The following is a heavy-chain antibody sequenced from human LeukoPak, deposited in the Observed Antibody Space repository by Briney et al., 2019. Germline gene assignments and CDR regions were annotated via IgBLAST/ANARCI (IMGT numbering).Heavy chain of an antibody. J-gene: IGHJ4*02. D-gene: IGHD1-26*01. CDR2: ISYDGSNK. Sequence: GRSLRLSCAASGFTFSSYAMHWVRQAPGKGLEWVAVISYDGSNKYYADSVKGRFTISRDNAKNSLYLQMNSLRAEDTAVYYCASGSHFDYWGQGTLVTVSS. V-gene: IGHV3-30-3*01. CDR3: ASGSHFDY. CDR1: GFTFSSYA.